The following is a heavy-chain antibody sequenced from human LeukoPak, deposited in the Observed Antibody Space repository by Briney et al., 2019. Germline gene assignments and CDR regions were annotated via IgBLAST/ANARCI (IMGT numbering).Heavy chain of an antibody. CDR2: IYHSGST. Sequence: SQTLSLTCAVSGGSISSGGYSWSWIRQPPGKGLEWIGYIYHSGSTYYNTSLKSRVTISVDRSKNQFSLKLSSVTAADTAVYYCARGMDGYIHYFDYWGQGTLVTVSS. D-gene: IGHD5-24*01. J-gene: IGHJ4*02. V-gene: IGHV4-30-2*01. CDR3: ARGMDGYIHYFDY. CDR1: GGSISSGGYS.